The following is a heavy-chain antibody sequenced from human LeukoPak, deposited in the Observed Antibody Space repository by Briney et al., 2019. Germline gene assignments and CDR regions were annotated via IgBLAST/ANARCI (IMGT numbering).Heavy chain of an antibody. V-gene: IGHV4-4*07. CDR1: GGSISSYY. D-gene: IGHD1-26*01. Sequence: PSETLSLTCTVSGGSISSYYWSWLRQSAGNRLEWIGHVDSSGNTNYNPSLESRVTMSVDTSKKQFSLKLTSVTAADMAVYFCARQFLVGSTFHAFDLWGQGTRVTVSS. J-gene: IGHJ3*01. CDR3: ARQFLVGSTFHAFDL. CDR2: VDSSGNT.